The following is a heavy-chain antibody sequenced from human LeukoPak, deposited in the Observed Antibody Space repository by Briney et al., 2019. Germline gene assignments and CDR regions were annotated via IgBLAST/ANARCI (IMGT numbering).Heavy chain of an antibody. Sequence: ASVKVSCKASGYTFTSDDINWVRQATGQGLEWMGWMNPNSGNTGYAQNFQGRITITRNTSISTAYMELSSLRSEDTAVYYCTRETSSRYFDYWGQGTLVTVSS. CDR3: TRETSSRYFDY. J-gene: IGHJ4*02. CDR2: MNPNSGNT. V-gene: IGHV1-8*01. CDR1: GYTFTSDD.